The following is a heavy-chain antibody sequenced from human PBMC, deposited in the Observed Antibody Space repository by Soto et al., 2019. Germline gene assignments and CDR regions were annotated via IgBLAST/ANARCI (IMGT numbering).Heavy chain of an antibody. CDR2: IYYSGST. J-gene: IGHJ4*02. CDR3: SREDQNMYYEPGFDY. V-gene: IGHV4-59*12. D-gene: IGHD3-3*01. Sequence: LEPLALTCTVSGGSISSYYWSWIRQSPGKGLEWIGYIYYSGSTNYNPSLKSRVTISADTSKNQFSLKLSSVTAADTVVYYCSREDQNMYYEPGFDYWGQGTLVTVS. CDR1: GGSISSYY.